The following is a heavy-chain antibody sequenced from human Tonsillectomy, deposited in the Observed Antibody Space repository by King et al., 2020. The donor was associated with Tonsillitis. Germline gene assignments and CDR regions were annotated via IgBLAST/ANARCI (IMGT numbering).Heavy chain of an antibody. V-gene: IGHV3-21*01. J-gene: IGHJ3*02. D-gene: IGHD6-19*01. CDR1: GLTFNNYS. CDR3: ARDRSSGWPDAFDI. CDR2: LSRSSSYI. Sequence: VQLVESGGGLVKPGGCLRLSCAASGLTFNNYSMNWFRQAPGKGLGGVPSLSRSSSYIDLADSVKGLVTISRDNAKNSLDVQMNSLRAEDTAVYYCARDRSSGWPDAFDIWGQGTMVTVSS.